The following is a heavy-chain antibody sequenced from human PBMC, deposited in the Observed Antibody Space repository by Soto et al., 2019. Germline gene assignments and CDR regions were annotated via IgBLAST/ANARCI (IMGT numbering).Heavy chain of an antibody. Sequence: QVQLVQSGAEVKKPGASVKLSCRTSGYTFTHYYIHWVRQAPGQGLEWLGIINPASGSTNYAQDFQGRVTLTMDTSTTTVYMDLSGMRAEATAIFYCARDLAAGEHWGQGTLVTVSS. CDR1: GYTFTHYY. D-gene: IGHD6-13*01. CDR3: ARDLAAGEH. V-gene: IGHV1-46*01. CDR2: INPASGST. J-gene: IGHJ4*02.